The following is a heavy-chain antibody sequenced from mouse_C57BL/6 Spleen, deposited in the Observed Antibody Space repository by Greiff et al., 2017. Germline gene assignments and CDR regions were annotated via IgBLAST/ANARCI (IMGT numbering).Heavy chain of an antibody. J-gene: IGHJ4*01. D-gene: IGHD2-2*01. CDR1: GYTFTSYW. V-gene: IGHV1-53*01. CDR2: INPSNGGT. CDR3: ARSGIYYGYDVAMDY. Sequence: QVQLQQPGTELVKPGASVKLSCKASGYTFTSYWMHWVKQRPGQGLEWIGNINPSNGGTNYNEKFQSKATLSVDKSSSTAYMQLSSLTSEDSAVYYCARSGIYYGYDVAMDYWGQGTSVTVSS.